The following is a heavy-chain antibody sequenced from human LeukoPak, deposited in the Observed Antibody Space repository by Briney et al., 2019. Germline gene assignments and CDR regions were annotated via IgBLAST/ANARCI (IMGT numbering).Heavy chain of an antibody. V-gene: IGHV3-74*01. Sequence: GGSLRLSCAASGFTFRTFWMHWVRQVPGKGLVWVSRIDSDGSSTSYADFVKGRFTISRDNARNTFYLQMNSLRVEDTAVYYCARDNIRSSDYWGQGTLVTVSS. CDR2: IDSDGSST. D-gene: IGHD1-14*01. CDR1: GFTFRTFW. J-gene: IGHJ4*02. CDR3: ARDNIRSSDY.